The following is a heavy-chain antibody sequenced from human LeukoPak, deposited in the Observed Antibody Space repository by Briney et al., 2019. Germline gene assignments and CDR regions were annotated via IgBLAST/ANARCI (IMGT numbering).Heavy chain of an antibody. CDR1: GGSITSGTYY. V-gene: IGHV4-61*02. CDR2: IYTSGST. CDR3: ARNSCPSGSCYDNRGYFDY. Sequence: SETLSLTCTVSGGSITSGTYYWSWIRQPAVKGLEWIGRIYTSGSTNYNPSLKSRITISVDTSKNQLSLKLSSVTAADTAVYYCARNSCPSGSCYDNRGYFDYWGQGTLVTVSS. D-gene: IGHD2-15*01. J-gene: IGHJ4*02.